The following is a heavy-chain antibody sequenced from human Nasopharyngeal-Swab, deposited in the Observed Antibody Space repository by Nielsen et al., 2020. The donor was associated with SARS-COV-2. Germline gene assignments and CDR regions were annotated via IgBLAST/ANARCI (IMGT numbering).Heavy chain of an antibody. CDR2: ISSSSSYI. CDR3: ARSGELRFLEWLNTRPDY. CDR1: GFTFSSYS. D-gene: IGHD3-3*01. Sequence: GESLKISCAASGFTFSSYSMNWVRQAPGKGLEWVSSISSSSSYIYYADSVKGRFTISRDNAKNSLYLQMNSLRAEDTAMYYCARSGELRFLEWLNTRPDYWGQGTLVTVSS. J-gene: IGHJ4*02. V-gene: IGHV3-21*01.